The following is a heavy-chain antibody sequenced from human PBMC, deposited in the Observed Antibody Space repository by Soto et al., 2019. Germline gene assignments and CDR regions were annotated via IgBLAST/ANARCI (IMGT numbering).Heavy chain of an antibody. Sequence: QVQLVQSGAEVKKPGSLVKVSCKASCYTFTSYGISWVRQAPGQGLEWMGWISSYNGNTNYAQELQGIVTRTTATATSTAYMELRSLRSDDTAVYYCARTIFGALNWFDPWGQGTLVTVSS. V-gene: IGHV1-18*01. J-gene: IGHJ5*02. D-gene: IGHD3-3*01. CDR2: ISSYNGNT. CDR1: CYTFTSYG. CDR3: ARTIFGALNWFDP.